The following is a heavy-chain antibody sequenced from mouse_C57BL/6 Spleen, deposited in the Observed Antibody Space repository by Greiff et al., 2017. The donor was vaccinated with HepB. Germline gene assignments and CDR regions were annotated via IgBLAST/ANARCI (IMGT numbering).Heavy chain of an antibody. CDR1: GFTFSSYA. V-gene: IGHV5-9-1*02. CDR3: TRAYDYALDYYAMDY. D-gene: IGHD2-4*01. CDR2: ISSGGDYI. Sequence: DVKLQESGEGLVKPGGSLKLSCAASGFTFSSYAMSWVRQTPEKRLEWVAYISSGGDYIYYADTVKGRFTISRDNARNTLYLQMSSLKSEDTAMYYCTRAYDYALDYYAMDYWGQGTSVTVSS. J-gene: IGHJ4*01.